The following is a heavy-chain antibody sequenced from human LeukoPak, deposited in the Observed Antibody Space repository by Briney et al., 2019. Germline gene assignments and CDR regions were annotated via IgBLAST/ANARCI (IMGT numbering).Heavy chain of an antibody. V-gene: IGHV3-21*01. CDR1: GFTFSSYN. J-gene: IGHJ3*02. CDR3: ARDRRKYDFWRSDAFDI. D-gene: IGHD3-3*01. CDR2: ISSSSSYI. Sequence: GGSLRLSCAASGFTFSSYNMNWVRQAPGKGLEWVSSISSSSSYIYYADSVKGRFTISRDNAKNSLYLQMNSLRAEDTAVYYCARDRRKYDFWRSDAFDIWGQGTMVTVSS.